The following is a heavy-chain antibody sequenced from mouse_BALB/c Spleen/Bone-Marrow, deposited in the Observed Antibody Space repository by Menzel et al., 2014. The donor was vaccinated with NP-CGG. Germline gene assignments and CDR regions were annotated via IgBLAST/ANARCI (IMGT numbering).Heavy chain of an antibody. Sequence: QVQLQQSGAELMKPGASVKISCKATGYTFSSYWIEWVKQRPGHGLEWIGEILPGSDSTNYNEKFKGKATFTAGTSSNTAYMQLSSLISEDSAVYYCASWGYDGYFYAMDYWGQGTSVTVSS. D-gene: IGHD2-3*01. J-gene: IGHJ4*01. CDR1: GYTFSSYW. CDR3: ASWGYDGYFYAMDY. CDR2: ILPGSDST. V-gene: IGHV1-9*01.